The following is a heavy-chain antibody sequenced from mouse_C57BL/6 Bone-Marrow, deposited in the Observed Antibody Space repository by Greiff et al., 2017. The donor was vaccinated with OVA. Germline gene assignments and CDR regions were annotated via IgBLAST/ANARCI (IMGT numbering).Heavy chain of an antibody. CDR1: GYTFTSYW. V-gene: IGHV1-52*01. Sequence: QVQLQQPGAELVRPGSSVKLSCKASGYTFTSYWMHWVKQRPIQGLEWIGNIDPSDSETNYNQKFKDKATLTVDKSSSTAYMQLSSLTSEDSAVYYCARGIYYYYAMDYWGQGTSVTVSS. CDR3: ARGIYYYYAMDY. CDR2: IDPSDSET. J-gene: IGHJ4*01. D-gene: IGHD2-1*01.